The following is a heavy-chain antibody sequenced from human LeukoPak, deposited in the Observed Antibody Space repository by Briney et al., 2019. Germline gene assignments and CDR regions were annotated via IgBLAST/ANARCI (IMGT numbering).Heavy chain of an antibody. J-gene: IGHJ4*02. CDR3: ARLIVGATDY. CDR1: GFTFDDYG. D-gene: IGHD1-26*01. Sequence: GGSLRLSCAASGFTFDDYGMSWVRQAPGKGLEWVATIKQDGGEKYYVDSVKGRFTISRDNVKKSLFLQMNTLRAEDTAVYYCARLIVGATDYWGQGTLVTVSP. V-gene: IGHV3-7*01. CDR2: IKQDGGEK.